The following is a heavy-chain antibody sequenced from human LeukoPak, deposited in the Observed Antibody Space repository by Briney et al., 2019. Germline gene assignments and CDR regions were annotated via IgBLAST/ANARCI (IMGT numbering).Heavy chain of an antibody. V-gene: IGHV4-59*08. CDR3: ARHGYCSGGSCYWDY. CDR2: IYYSGST. CDR1: GGSISPYY. D-gene: IGHD2-15*01. J-gene: IGHJ4*02. Sequence: PSETLSLTCIVSGGSISPYYWSWIRQPPGSGLEWIAYIYYSGSTSYNPSLKSRVAISVDTSNTEVSLKLSSVTAADTAVYYCARHGYCSGGSCYWDYWGQGTVVTVSS.